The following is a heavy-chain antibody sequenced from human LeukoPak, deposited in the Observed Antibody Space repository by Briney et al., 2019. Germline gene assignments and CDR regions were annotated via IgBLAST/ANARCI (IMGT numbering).Heavy chain of an antibody. D-gene: IGHD3-9*01. CDR3: ARGHYDILTGNYKWTPDY. J-gene: IGHJ4*02. Sequence: GGSLRLSCAASGFTFSSYKMNWVRQAPGRGLEWVSSIHSGGSDVYYADSVKGRFTVSRNNAKNSLFLQMNSLRAEDTALYYCARGHYDILTGNYKWTPDYWGQGTLVTVSS. V-gene: IGHV3-21*06. CDR2: IHSGGSDV. CDR1: GFTFSSYK.